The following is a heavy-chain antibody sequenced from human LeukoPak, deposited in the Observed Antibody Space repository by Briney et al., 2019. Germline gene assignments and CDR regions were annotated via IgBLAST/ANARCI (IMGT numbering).Heavy chain of an antibody. CDR3: TTFPYCGGDCYTTPFDY. CDR2: IKSKTDGGTT. V-gene: IGHV3-15*07. D-gene: IGHD2-21*02. Sequence: GGSLRLSCAASGFTFSSYWMHWVRQAPGKGLEWVGRIKSKTDGGTTDYAAPVKGRFTISRDDSKNTLYLQMNSLKTEDTAVYYCTTFPYCGGDCYTTPFDYWGQGTLVTVSS. J-gene: IGHJ4*02. CDR1: GFTFSSYW.